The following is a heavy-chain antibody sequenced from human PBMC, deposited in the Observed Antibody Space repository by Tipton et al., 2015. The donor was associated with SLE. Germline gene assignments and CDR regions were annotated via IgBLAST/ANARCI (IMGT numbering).Heavy chain of an antibody. CDR1: GYNFTSYW. V-gene: IGHV5-51*01. D-gene: IGHD3-9*01. J-gene: IGHJ4*02. CDR2: IYPSDSDT. CDR3: ARELRSAGYSDC. Sequence: QLVQSGAEVKKPGESLKISCKGFGYNFTSYWIAWVRQMPGKGLEWMGIIYPSDSDTRYSPSFQGQVTISVDKSIDTAYLQWSSLRASDTAIYYCARELRSAGYSDCWGQGTLVTVSS.